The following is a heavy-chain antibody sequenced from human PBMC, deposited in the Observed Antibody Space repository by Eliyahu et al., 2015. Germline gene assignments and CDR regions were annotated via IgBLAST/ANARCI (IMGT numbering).Heavy chain of an antibody. CDR2: INPNSGGT. CDR1: GXXFXGXY. D-gene: IGHD2-2*01. Sequence: QVQLVQSGAEVKKPGASVKVXCKASGXXFXGXYXPWVRQAPGQGLXWMGWINPNSGGTNYAQKFQGWVTMTRDTSISTAYMELSRLRSDDTAVYYCARGYCSSTSCYWVGNYGMDVWGQGTTVTVSS. J-gene: IGHJ6*02. V-gene: IGHV1-2*04. CDR3: ARGYCSSTSCYWVGNYGMDV.